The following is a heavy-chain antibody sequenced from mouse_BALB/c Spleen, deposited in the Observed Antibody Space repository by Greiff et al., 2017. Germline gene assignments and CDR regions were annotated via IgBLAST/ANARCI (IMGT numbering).Heavy chain of an antibody. CDR3: ARGRKYYYGSSYYFDY. V-gene: IGHV3-2*02. CDR2: ISYSGST. Sequence: EVHLVESGPGLVKPSQSLSLTCTVTGYSITSDYAWNWIRQFPGNKLEWMGYISYSGSTSYNPSLKSRISITRDTSKNQFFLQLNSVTTEDTATYYGARGRKYYYGSSYYFDYWGQGTTLTVSS. J-gene: IGHJ2*01. D-gene: IGHD1-1*01. CDR1: GYSITSDYA.